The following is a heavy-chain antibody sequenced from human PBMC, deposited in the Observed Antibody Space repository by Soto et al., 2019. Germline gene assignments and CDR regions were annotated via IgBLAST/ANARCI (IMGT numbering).Heavy chain of an antibody. CDR1: GVSISGTSYY. D-gene: IGHD3-16*02. CDR2: IYYSGGT. CDR3: ARHGSF. V-gene: IGHV4-39*01. Sequence: QLQLQESGPGLVKPSETLSLTCTVSGVSISGTSYYWGWIRQTPAKGLEWIGTIYYSGGTFYNPPLKSRVTTSIDPSKNPFSLNPTSVTAADTAIYYCARHGSFWGQGALVTVSS. J-gene: IGHJ1*01.